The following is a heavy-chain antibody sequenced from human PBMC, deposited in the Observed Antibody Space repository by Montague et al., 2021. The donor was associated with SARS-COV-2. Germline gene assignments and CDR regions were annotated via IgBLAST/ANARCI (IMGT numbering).Heavy chain of an antibody. D-gene: IGHD6-19*01. CDR2: TYYRSKWYT. V-gene: IGHV6-1*01. Sequence: CAISGDSVSSNTASWNWIRQSPSRGLEWLGRTYYRSKWYTGFAVSAESRINITPDTSKNQFSLHLNSVTPEDTAVYYCAKGSGTDLQLWGQGTLVTVSS. J-gene: IGHJ4*02. CDR1: GDSVSSNTAS. CDR3: AKGSGTDLQL.